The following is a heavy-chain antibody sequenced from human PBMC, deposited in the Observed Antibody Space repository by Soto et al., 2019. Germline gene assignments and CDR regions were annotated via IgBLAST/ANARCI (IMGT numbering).Heavy chain of an antibody. Sequence: GGSLRLSCAASGLTFSNAWMSWVRQAPGKGLEWVGRIKSKTDGGTTDYAAPVKGRATISRDDSKNTLYLQMNSLKTAATAVYYSPTVIWFGDPLGGYNWFDPSGQGPPVTVCS. V-gene: IGHV3-15*01. CDR1: GLTFSNAW. CDR3: PTVIWFGDPLGGYNWFDP. CDR2: IKSKTDGGTT. D-gene: IGHD3-10*01. J-gene: IGHJ5*02.